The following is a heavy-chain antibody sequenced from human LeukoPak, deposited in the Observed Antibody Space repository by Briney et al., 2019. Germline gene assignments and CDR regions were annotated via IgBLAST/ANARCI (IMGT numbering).Heavy chain of an antibody. J-gene: IGHJ4*02. CDR2: FDPEDGET. CDR3: ATDLGNWNYGPLGY. D-gene: IGHD1-7*01. CDR1: GYTLTELS. Sequence: GASVKVSCKVSGYTLTELSMHWVRQAPGKGLEWMGGFDPEDGETIYAQKFQGRVTMTEDTSTDTAYMELSSLRSEDTAVYYCATDLGNWNYGPLGYWGQGPWSPSPQ. V-gene: IGHV1-24*01.